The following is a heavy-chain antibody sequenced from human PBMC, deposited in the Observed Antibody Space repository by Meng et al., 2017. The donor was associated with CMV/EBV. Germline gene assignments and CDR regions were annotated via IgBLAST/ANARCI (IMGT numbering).Heavy chain of an antibody. D-gene: IGHD3-3*01. CDR3: ARGHDFWSGYYTGPWFDP. CDR1: GGSISSYY. V-gene: IGHV4-59*01. Sequence: GSLRLSCTVSGGSISSYYLSWIRQPPGKGLEWIGYIYYSGSTNYNPSLKSRVTISVDTSKNQFSLKLSSVTAADTAVYYCARGHDFWSGYYTGPWFDPWGQGTLVTVSS. J-gene: IGHJ5*02. CDR2: IYYSGST.